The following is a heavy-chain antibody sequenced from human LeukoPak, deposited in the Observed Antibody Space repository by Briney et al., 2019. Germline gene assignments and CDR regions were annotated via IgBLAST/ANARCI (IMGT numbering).Heavy chain of an antibody. CDR2: IKSTLDGGTT. V-gene: IGHV3-15*01. Sequence: GGSLRLSCAASGFTFSNAWMSWVRQAPGKGLEWVGRIKSTLDGGTTDYAAPVKGRFTISRDDSKNTVFLQMNSLKTEDTAVYYCATEGFYFDSSGYSPFDHWGQGTLVTVSS. J-gene: IGHJ4*02. D-gene: IGHD3-22*01. CDR1: GFTFSNAW. CDR3: ATEGFYFDSSGYSPFDH.